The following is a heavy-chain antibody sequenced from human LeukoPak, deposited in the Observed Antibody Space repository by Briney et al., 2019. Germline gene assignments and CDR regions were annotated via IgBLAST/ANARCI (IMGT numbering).Heavy chain of an antibody. Sequence: PSQTLSLTCAVSGGSISSGGYSWSWIRQPPEKGLEWIGYIYHSGSTYYNPSLKSRVTISVDRSKNQFSLKLSSVTAADTAVYYCARAGRDSSGYYVPQFFDYWGQGTLVTVSS. CDR1: GGSISSGGYS. D-gene: IGHD3-22*01. CDR2: IYHSGST. CDR3: ARAGRDSSGYYVPQFFDY. J-gene: IGHJ4*02. V-gene: IGHV4-30-2*01.